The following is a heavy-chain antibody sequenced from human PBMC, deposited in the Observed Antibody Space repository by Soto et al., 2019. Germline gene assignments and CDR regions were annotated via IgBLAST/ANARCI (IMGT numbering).Heavy chain of an antibody. CDR1: GVTFSSFA. D-gene: IGHD3-3*01. J-gene: IGHJ4*02. CDR3: AKWSYLDY. Sequence: PVGSLRLSCGASGVTFSSFAMTWVRQAPGKGLEWVATISGSDGKTYYADSVKGRFSISRDTSRNTLYLQMNSLRADDTAIYYCAKWSYLDYWGQGTRVTVSS. V-gene: IGHV3-23*01. CDR2: ISGSDGKT.